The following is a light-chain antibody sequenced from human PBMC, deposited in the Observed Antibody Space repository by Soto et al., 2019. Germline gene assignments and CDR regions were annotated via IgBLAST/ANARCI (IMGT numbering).Light chain of an antibody. CDR1: SSNIGGNS. Sequence: QSVMTQPPSVSAAPGQKVTISCSGSSSNIGGNSVSWYQQLPGTAPKLLIYDDDKRPSGIPDRFSGSKSGTSATLGITGFRTGDEADYYCGTWDSSLSAGVFGTGTKLTVL. CDR3: GTWDSSLSAGV. V-gene: IGLV1-51*01. CDR2: DDD. J-gene: IGLJ1*01.